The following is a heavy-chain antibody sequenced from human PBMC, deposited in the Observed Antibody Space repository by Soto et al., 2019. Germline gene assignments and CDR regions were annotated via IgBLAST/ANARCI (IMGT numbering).Heavy chain of an antibody. J-gene: IGHJ6*02. Sequence: PGGSLRLSCAASGFTFSSYAMSWVRQAPGKGLEWVSAISGSGGSTYYADSVKGRFTISRDNSKNTLYLQMNSLRAEDTAVYYCAKDLVLHSGYDSGAYYYYYGMDVWGQGTTVTVSS. CDR1: GFTFSSYA. CDR3: AKDLVLHSGYDSGAYYYYYGMDV. V-gene: IGHV3-23*01. D-gene: IGHD5-12*01. CDR2: ISGSGGST.